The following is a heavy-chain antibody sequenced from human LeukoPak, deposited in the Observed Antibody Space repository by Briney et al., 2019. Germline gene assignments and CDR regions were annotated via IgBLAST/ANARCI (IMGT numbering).Heavy chain of an antibody. CDR2: ISGSGDDT. V-gene: IGHV3-23*01. CDR1: GFTFSSYA. Sequence: GGPLRLSCAASGFTFSSYAMSWVRHAPGKGLEWVSGISGSGDDTKYADSVKGRFTISRDNAKKTVYLQMNSLRVEDTAIYYCVKDKVGGPMDVWGRGTTVTVSS. CDR3: VKDKVGGPMDV. J-gene: IGHJ6*03. D-gene: IGHD3-16*01.